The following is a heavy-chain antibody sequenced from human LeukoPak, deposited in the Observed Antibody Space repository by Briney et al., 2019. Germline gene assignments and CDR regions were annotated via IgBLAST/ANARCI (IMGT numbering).Heavy chain of an antibody. Sequence: SGPTLVKPTQTLTLTCTFSGFSLSTSGVGVGWIRQPPGRALEWLALLYWNDDKRYSPSLKSRLTITKDTSKNQVVLTITNMDPVDTATYFCAHRLPHYFDYWGQGTLVTVSS. J-gene: IGHJ4*02. CDR3: AHRLPHYFDY. CDR1: GFSLSTSGVG. V-gene: IGHV2-5*01. CDR2: LYWNDDK.